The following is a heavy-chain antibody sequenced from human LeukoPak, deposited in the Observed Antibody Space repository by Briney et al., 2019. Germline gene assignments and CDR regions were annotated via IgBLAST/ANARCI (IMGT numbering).Heavy chain of an antibody. CDR2: MNPNSGNT. V-gene: IGHV1-8*01. J-gene: IGHJ3*02. CDR3: ARGPDIAAAGALAFDI. D-gene: IGHD6-13*01. Sequence: ASVKVSCKASGYTFTSYDVNWVRQATGQGLEWMGWMNPNSGNTGYAQKFQGRVTMTRNTSISTAYMELSSLRSEDTAVYYCARGPDIAAAGALAFDIWGQGTMVTVSS. CDR1: GYTFTSYD.